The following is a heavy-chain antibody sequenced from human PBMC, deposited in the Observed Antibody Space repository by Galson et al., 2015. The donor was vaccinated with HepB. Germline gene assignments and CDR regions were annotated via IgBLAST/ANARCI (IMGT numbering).Heavy chain of an antibody. CDR1: GFSLSTSGVG. CDR2: IYWDDDK. V-gene: IGHV2-5*02. Sequence: PALVKPTQTLTLTCTFSGFSLSTSGVGVGWIRQPPGKALEWLALIYWDDDKRYSPSLKSRLTITKDTSKNQVVLTMTNMDPVDTATYYCAHSPRLYCSGGSCSDAFDIWGQGTMVTVSS. CDR3: AHSPRLYCSGGSCSDAFDI. J-gene: IGHJ3*02. D-gene: IGHD2-15*01.